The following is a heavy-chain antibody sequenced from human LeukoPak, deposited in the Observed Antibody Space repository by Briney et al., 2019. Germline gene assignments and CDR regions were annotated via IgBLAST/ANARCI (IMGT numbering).Heavy chain of an antibody. D-gene: IGHD2-15*01. Sequence: ASVKVSCKASGGTFSSYAISWVRQAPGQGLEWMGGIIPIFGTANYAQKFQGRVTITADESTSTAYMELSRLRSEDTAVYYCARDYTRYCSGGSCQPTRAFDIWGQGTMVTVSS. CDR1: GGTFSSYA. CDR3: ARDYTRYCSGGSCQPTRAFDI. V-gene: IGHV1-69*13. J-gene: IGHJ3*02. CDR2: IIPIFGTA.